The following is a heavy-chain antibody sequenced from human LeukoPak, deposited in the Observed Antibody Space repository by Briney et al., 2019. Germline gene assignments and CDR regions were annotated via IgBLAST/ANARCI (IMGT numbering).Heavy chain of an antibody. J-gene: IGHJ3*02. CDR3: ARVEDCSGGSCYGHGAFDI. V-gene: IGHV1-46*01. CDR2: INPSGGST. Sequence: ASVKVSCKASGYTFTSYYMHWVRQAPGQGLEWMGIINPSGGSTSYAQKFQGRVTMTRDMSTSTVYMELGSLRSEDTAVYYCARVEDCSGGSCYGHGAFDIWGQGTMVTVSS. CDR1: GYTFTSYY. D-gene: IGHD2-15*01.